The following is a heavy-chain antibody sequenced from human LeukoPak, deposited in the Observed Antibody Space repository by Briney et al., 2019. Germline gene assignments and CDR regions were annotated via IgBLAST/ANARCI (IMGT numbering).Heavy chain of an antibody. CDR1: GGTFSSYA. CDR3: ARAFYPPDFAFGRAPYYFDS. CDR2: IIPIFGTA. Sequence: SVKVSCKASGGTFSSYAISWVRQAPGQGLEWMGGIIPIFGTANYAQKFQGRVTITADESTSTAYMELSSLRSEDTAVYYCARAFYPPDFAFGRAPYYFDSWGQGTLATVSS. J-gene: IGHJ4*02. D-gene: IGHD3-16*01. V-gene: IGHV1-69*13.